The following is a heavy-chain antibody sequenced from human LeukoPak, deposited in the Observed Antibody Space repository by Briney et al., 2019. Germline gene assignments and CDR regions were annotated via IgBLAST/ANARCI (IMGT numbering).Heavy chain of an antibody. CDR1: GYTFTSYP. V-gene: IGHV1-18*01. CDR3: ARGYDYGDYVGDFDY. J-gene: IGHJ4*02. D-gene: IGHD4-17*01. Sequence: ASVKVSCKTSGYTFTSYPLTWVRQAPGQGLEWMGWNTTYNGNTNYAQKLQGRVTITTDTSTSTAYMDLRGLRSDDTAVYFCARGYDYGDYVGDFDYWGQGTLVTVSS. CDR2: NTTYNGNT.